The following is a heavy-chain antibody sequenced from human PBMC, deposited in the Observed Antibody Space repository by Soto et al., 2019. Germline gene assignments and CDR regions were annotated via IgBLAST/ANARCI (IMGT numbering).Heavy chain of an antibody. D-gene: IGHD6-13*01. J-gene: IGHJ4*02. V-gene: IGHV3-30-3*01. Sequence: PGGSLRLSCAASGFTFSSYAMHWVRQAPGKGLEWVAVISYDGSNKYYADSVKGRFTISRDNSKNTLYLQMNSLRAEDTAVYYCARDNSSSTYGFDYWGQGTLVTVSS. CDR1: GFTFSSYA. CDR3: ARDNSSSTYGFDY. CDR2: ISYDGSNK.